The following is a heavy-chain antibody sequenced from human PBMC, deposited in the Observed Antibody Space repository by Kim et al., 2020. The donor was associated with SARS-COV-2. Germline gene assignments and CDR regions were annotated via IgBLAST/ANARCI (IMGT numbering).Heavy chain of an antibody. CDR2: IYYSGST. Sequence: SETLSLTCTVSGGSISSYYWSWIRQPPGKGLEWIGYIYYSGSTNYNPSLKSRVTISVDTSKNQFSLKLSSVTAADTAVYYCAGHSYSSSWYARALIYYYGMDVWGQGTTVTVS. J-gene: IGHJ6*02. CDR3: AGHSYSSSWYARALIYYYGMDV. CDR1: GGSISSYY. D-gene: IGHD6-13*01. V-gene: IGHV4-59*08.